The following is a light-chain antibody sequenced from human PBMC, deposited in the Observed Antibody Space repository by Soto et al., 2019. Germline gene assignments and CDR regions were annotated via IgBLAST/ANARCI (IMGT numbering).Light chain of an antibody. CDR3: QQYGNSPFT. CDR2: GRS. V-gene: IGKV3-20*01. CDR1: QSVTGDK. J-gene: IGKJ2*01. Sequence: EIVLTQSPGPLSLSPGNSAALSCSASQSVTGDKVAWYQQRPGQAPRLLIYGRSTRATDIPARFRGSGSGTDYTLTINRLEPEDFALYYCQQYGNSPFTFGQGTKLEI.